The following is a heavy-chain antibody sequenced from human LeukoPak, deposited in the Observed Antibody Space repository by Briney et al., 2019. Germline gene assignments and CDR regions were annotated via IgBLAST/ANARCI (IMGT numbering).Heavy chain of an antibody. Sequence: SETLSLTCTVSGGSINSYYWTWIRQPPGKGLEWIGNIYNSGNTNYNPSLKSRVTISVDTSKNQFSLKLNSVTAADTAVYYCARVRYNWNRDFDYWGQGTLVTVSS. CDR1: GGSINSYY. D-gene: IGHD1-20*01. V-gene: IGHV4-59*01. CDR3: ARVRYNWNRDFDY. CDR2: IYNSGNT. J-gene: IGHJ4*02.